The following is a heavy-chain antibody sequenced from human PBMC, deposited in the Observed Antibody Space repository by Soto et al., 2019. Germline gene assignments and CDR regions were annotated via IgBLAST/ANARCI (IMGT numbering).Heavy chain of an antibody. Sequence: QVQLVESGGGVVQPGRSLRLSCAASGFTFSSYAMHWVRQAPGKGLEWVAVISYDGSNKYYADSVKGRFTISRDNSKNTLYLQMNSLRAEDTAVYYCAEVGYDFCFDYWGQGTLVTVSS. V-gene: IGHV3-30-3*02. CDR2: ISYDGSNK. D-gene: IGHD3-3*01. CDR3: AEVGYDFCFDY. CDR1: GFTFSSYA. J-gene: IGHJ4*02.